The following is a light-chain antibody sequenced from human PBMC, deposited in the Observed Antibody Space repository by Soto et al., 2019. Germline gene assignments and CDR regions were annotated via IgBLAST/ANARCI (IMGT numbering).Light chain of an antibody. V-gene: IGKV1-6*01. J-gene: IGKJ1*01. CDR2: AAS. CDR1: QDIRND. Sequence: AIQMTQSPSSLSASVGDRVTITCRASQDIRNDLGWYQQKPGKTPNLLIFAASSLQRGVPSRFSGSGSGTELTLTIRSLQPEDVATYYCLQDFNYPWTFGQGTKVEIE. CDR3: LQDFNYPWT.